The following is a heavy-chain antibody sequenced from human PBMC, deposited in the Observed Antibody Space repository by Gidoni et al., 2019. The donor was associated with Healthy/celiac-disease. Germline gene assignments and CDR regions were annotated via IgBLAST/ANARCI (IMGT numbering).Heavy chain of an antibody. Sequence: QVQLQESGPGLVKPSETLSLTCPVSGGSISSYYWRWIRQPAGKGLEWIGRIYTSGSTNYNPSRKSRVTMSVDTSKNQFSLKLSSVTAADTAVYYCARDQVYYDIESVPTLGWYFDLWGRGTLVTVSS. V-gene: IGHV4-4*07. CDR3: ARDQVYYDIESVPTLGWYFDL. J-gene: IGHJ2*01. CDR2: IYTSGST. CDR1: GGSISSYY. D-gene: IGHD3-22*01.